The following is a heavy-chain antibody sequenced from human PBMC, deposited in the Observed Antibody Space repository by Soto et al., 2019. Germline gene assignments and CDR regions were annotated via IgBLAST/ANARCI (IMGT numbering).Heavy chain of an antibody. CDR3: ATESSIAAPVVAFDI. J-gene: IGHJ3*02. D-gene: IGHD6-6*01. CDR2: FDPEDGET. Sequence: ASVKVSCKVSGYTLTELSMQWVRQAPVKGLEWMGGFDPEDGETIYAQKFQGRVTMTEDTSTDTAYMELSSLRSEDTAVYYCATESSIAAPVVAFDIWGQGTMVTVSS. V-gene: IGHV1-24*01. CDR1: GYTLTELS.